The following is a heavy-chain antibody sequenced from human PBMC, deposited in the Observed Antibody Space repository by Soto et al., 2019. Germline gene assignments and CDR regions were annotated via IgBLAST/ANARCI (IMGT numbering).Heavy chain of an antibody. CDR2: IYWDDDK. J-gene: IGHJ5*02. CDR1: GFSLSTSGVG. Sequence: QITLKESGPTLVKPTQTLTLTCTFSGFSLSTSGVGVGWIRQPPGKALEWLALIYWDDDKRYSPSLKSRLTITKDTSKNQVVLTMTNMDPVDTATYYCAHSPLVYYYDSSGYQTAGFDPWGQGTLVTVSS. V-gene: IGHV2-5*02. D-gene: IGHD3-22*01. CDR3: AHSPLVYYYDSSGYQTAGFDP.